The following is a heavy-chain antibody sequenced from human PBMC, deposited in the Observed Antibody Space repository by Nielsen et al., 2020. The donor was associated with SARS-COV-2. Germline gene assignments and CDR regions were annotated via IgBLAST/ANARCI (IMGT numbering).Heavy chain of an antibody. V-gene: IGHV3-53*01. CDR2: LYSGGGT. CDR3: ARHGGDGYNSDYYGMDV. CDR1: GFTVNNNY. Sequence: GESLKISCAASGFTVNNNYMSWVRQAPGKGLEWVSVLYSGGGTDYADSVKGRFSISRDNSKNTLYLQMNSLRAEDTAVYYCARHGGDGYNSDYYGMDVWGQGTTVTVSS. D-gene: IGHD5-24*01. J-gene: IGHJ6*02.